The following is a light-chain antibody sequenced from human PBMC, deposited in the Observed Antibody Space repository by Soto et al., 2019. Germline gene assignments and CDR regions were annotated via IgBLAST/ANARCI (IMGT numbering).Light chain of an antibody. CDR1: SDDSGTYNF. CDR2: EAT. Sequence: QSALTQPASVSGSPGQSVTISCTRSSDDSGTYNFFAWYQQHPGEAPKLIIYEATQRPSGVSDRFSGSKSGNTASLTISGLQADDEADYYCCSYAGTTTVFGGGTKLT. CDR3: CSYAGTTTV. V-gene: IGLV2-23*01. J-gene: IGLJ2*01.